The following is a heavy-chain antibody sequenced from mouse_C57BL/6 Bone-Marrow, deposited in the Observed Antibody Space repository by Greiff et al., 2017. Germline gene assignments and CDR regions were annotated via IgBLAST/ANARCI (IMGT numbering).Heavy chain of an antibody. J-gene: IGHJ2*01. CDR3: AILGNNYVDY. CDR2: IHPNSGST. D-gene: IGHD5-1-1*01. Sequence: QVQLKQPGAELVKPGASVKLSCKASGYTFNSYWMHWVKQRPGQGLEWIGMIHPNSGSTNYNEKFKSKATLTVDKSSSTTYMQLSSLTSEDSAVYYCAILGNNYVDYWGPVPTLTVAT. V-gene: IGHV1-64*01. CDR1: GYTFNSYW.